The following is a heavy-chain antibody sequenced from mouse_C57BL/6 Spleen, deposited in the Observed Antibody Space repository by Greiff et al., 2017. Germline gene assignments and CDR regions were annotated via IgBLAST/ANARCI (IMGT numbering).Heavy chain of an antibody. Sequence: DVQLVESGGGLVKPGGSLKLSCAASGFTFSSYTMSWVRQTPEKRLEWVATISDGGSYTYYPDNVKGRFTISRDNAKNNLYLQMSHLKSEDTAMYYCARDGDQPYFDYWGQGTTLTVSS. CDR1: GFTFSSYT. J-gene: IGHJ2*01. CDR2: ISDGGSYT. V-gene: IGHV5-4*01. CDR3: ARDGDQPYFDY.